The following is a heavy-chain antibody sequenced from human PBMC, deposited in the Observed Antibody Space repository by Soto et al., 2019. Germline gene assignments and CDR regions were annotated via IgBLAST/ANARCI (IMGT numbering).Heavy chain of an antibody. V-gene: IGHV1-2*04. J-gene: IGHJ4*01. D-gene: IGHD3-3*01. Sequence: QVQLVQSGAEVKKPGASVKVSCKASGYTFTGYYMHWVRQAPGQGLVWMGWINPNSGGTNYAQKFQGWVTMTRDTSISTAYIELSRLRSDDTAVYYCARDLTETVGGADDFWSVSGYWRHGTLVTVSS. CDR2: INPNSGGT. CDR3: ARDLTETVGGADDFWSVSGY. CDR1: GYTFTGYY.